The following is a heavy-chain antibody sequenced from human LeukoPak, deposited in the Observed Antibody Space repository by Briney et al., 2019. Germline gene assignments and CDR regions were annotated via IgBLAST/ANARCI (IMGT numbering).Heavy chain of an antibody. CDR1: GYTFTGYY. CDR3: ATLTGGTDYGGIAGD. Sequence: ASVKVSCKASGYTFTGYYMHWVRQAPGQGLEWMGRINPNSGGTNYAQKFQGRVTMTRDTSISTAYMELSRLRSDDTAVYYCATLTGGTDYGGIAGDWGQGTLVTVSS. D-gene: IGHD4-23*01. V-gene: IGHV1-2*06. CDR2: INPNSGGT. J-gene: IGHJ4*02.